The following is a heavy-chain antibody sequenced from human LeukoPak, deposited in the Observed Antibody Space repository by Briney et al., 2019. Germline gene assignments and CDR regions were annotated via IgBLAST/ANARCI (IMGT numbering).Heavy chain of an antibody. CDR2: INHSGST. Sequence: PSETLSLTCAVYGGSFSGYYWSWIRQPPGKGLEWIGEINHSGSTNYNPSLKSRVTISVDTSKNQFSLKLSSVTAADTAVYYCARFHLQQLYELDYWGQGTLVTVSS. CDR1: GGSFSGYY. CDR3: ARFHLQQLYELDY. V-gene: IGHV4-34*01. J-gene: IGHJ4*02. D-gene: IGHD6-13*01.